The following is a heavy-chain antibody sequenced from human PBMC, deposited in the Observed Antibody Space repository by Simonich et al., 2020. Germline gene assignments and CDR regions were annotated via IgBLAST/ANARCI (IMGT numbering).Heavy chain of an antibody. CDR1: GYTLTGYY. J-gene: IGHJ3*02. D-gene: IGHD2-21*01. Sequence: QVQLVQSGAEVKKPGASVKVSCKASGYTLTGYYMHWVRQAPGQGLEWMGWINPNRGGTNYARKCQGRVTMTRDTSISTAYMELSRLRSDDTAVYYCARNGLVGILKAFDIWGQGTMVTVSS. V-gene: IGHV1-2*02. CDR2: INPNRGGT. CDR3: ARNGLVGILKAFDI.